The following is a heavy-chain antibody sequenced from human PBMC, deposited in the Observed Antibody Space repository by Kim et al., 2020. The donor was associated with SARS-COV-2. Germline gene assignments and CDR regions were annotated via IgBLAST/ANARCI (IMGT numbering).Heavy chain of an antibody. CDR3: ARVKHYYGSGSPYYFDY. J-gene: IGHJ4*02. CDR1: GGSISSYY. V-gene: IGHV4-59*01. D-gene: IGHD3-10*01. Sequence: SETLSLTCTVSGGSISSYYWSWIRQPPGKGLEWIGYIYYSGSTNYNPSLKSRVTISVDTSKNQLSLKLSSVTAADTAVYYCARVKHYYGSGSPYYFDYWGQGTLVTVSS. CDR2: IYYSGST.